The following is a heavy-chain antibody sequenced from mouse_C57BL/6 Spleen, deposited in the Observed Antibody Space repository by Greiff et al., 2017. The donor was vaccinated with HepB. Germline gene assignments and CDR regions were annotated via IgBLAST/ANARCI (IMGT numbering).Heavy chain of an antibody. J-gene: IGHJ2*01. V-gene: IGHV1-50*01. Sequence: QVQLQQPGAELVKPGASVKLSCKASGYTFTSYWMQWVKQRPGQGLAWIGEIDPSDSYTNYNQKFKAKATLTVDTSSSTASMQLSSLTSEDSAVYYCASITTLDFDYWCQGTTLTVSS. CDR2: IDPSDSYT. CDR3: ASITTLDFDY. CDR1: GYTFTSYW. D-gene: IGHD1-1*01.